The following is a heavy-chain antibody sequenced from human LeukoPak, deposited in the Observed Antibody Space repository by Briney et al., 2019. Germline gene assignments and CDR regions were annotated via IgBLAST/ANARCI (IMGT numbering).Heavy chain of an antibody. CDR3: ARVTRDGYKDY. CDR2: ITSDGSST. Sequence: GGSLRLSCAASGFTFSSYWMHWVRQAPGKGLVWVSRITSDGSSTSYADSVKGRFTISRDNSKNTLYLQMNSLRAEDTAVYYCARVTRDGYKDYWGQGTLVTVSS. J-gene: IGHJ4*02. V-gene: IGHV3-74*01. CDR1: GFTFSSYW. D-gene: IGHD5-24*01.